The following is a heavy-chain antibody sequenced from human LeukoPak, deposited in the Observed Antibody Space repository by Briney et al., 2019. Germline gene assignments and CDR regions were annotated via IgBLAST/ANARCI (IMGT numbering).Heavy chain of an antibody. D-gene: IGHD3-10*01. V-gene: IGHV3-74*01. CDR2: IDTDGRTT. J-gene: IGHJ4*02. CDR3: ARDVAGARSY. CDR1: GYTFSSYW. Sequence: GGSLRLSCAASGYTFSSYWMHWVRQAPGKGLVWVSRIDTDGRTTNYADSVKVRFTIYRDNVQNTLFLQMNSLTVEDTTVYYCARDVAGARSYWGQGALVTVSS.